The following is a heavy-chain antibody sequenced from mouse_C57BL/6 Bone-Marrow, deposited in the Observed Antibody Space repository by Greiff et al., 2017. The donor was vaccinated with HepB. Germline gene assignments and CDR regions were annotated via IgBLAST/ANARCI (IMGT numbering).Heavy chain of an antibody. CDR2: IYPGSGNT. CDR1: GYSFTSYY. D-gene: IGHD1-1*01. J-gene: IGHJ3*01. Sequence: VQLQQSGPGRVKPGASVKISCKASGYSFTSYYIHWVKQRPGQGLEWIGWIYPGSGNTKYNEKFKGKATLTADTSSSTAYMQLSSLTSEDSAVYYCARSRDYYGSGDFAYWGQGTRVTVSA. V-gene: IGHV1-66*01. CDR3: ARSRDYYGSGDFAY.